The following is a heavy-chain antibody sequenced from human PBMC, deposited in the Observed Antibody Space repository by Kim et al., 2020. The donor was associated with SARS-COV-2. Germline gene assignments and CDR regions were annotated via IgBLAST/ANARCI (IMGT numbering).Heavy chain of an antibody. Sequence: GVSLRLSCAASGFTFGDYAMHWVRQAPGKGLEWVSGINRNSGKIGYADSVKGRFTISRDNAKNFLFLQMNSLSAEDTALYFCAKDKYSSSSGLEIWGQGTLVTVSS. D-gene: IGHD6-6*01. CDR2: INRNSGKI. CDR1: GFTFGDYA. V-gene: IGHV3-9*01. J-gene: IGHJ4*02. CDR3: AKDKYSSSSGLEI.